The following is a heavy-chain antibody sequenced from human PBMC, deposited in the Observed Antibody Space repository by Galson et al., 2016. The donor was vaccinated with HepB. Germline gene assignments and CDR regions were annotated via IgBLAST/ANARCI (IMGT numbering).Heavy chain of an antibody. CDR1: GFTFSSYG. J-gene: IGHJ6*02. Sequence: SLRLSCAASGFTFSSYGMHWVRQAPGKGLEWVAVISYDGSNKYEADSEKGRITISRDNSRNTVYLQVNSLRAEDTAVYYCARDQGDSRIYNVRRKYFYYGMDVWGQGTTVTVSS. D-gene: IGHD3-22*01. CDR3: ARDQGDSRIYNVRRKYFYYGMDV. CDR2: ISYDGSNK. V-gene: IGHV3-30*19.